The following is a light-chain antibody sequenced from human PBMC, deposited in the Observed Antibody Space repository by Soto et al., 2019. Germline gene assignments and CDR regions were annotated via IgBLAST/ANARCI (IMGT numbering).Light chain of an antibody. CDR2: END. Sequence: NFMLTQPHSVSESPGKTVTISCTRSSGSIASDYVQWYQQRPGSSPTLVIYENDQRPSAVPDRFSGSIDTSSNSASLTFSGLKTEDEADYSGQTYDSSTRGVVFGGGTKLTVL. CDR3: QTYDSSTRGVV. J-gene: IGLJ3*02. CDR1: SGSIASDY. V-gene: IGLV6-57*01.